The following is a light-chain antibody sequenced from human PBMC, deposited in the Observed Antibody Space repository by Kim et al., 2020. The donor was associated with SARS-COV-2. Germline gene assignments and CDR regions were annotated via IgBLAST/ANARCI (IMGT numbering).Light chain of an antibody. V-gene: IGLV3-19*01. Sequence: AWGPTVRITCQGDSLRRYYASWYQQKPGQAPVVVIYGKNNRPSGIPDRFSGSSSGNTASLTITGAQAEDEADYYCNSRDSSGNHLVFGGGTQLTVL. J-gene: IGLJ2*01. CDR3: NSRDSSGNHLV. CDR1: SLRRYY. CDR2: GKN.